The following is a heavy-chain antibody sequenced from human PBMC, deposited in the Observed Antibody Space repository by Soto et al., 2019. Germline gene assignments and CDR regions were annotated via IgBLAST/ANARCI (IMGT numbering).Heavy chain of an antibody. J-gene: IGHJ4*02. CDR3: AGDRRRGYSGYDYPLHY. Sequence: GASVKVSCKASGGTFSSYAISWVRQAPGQGLEWMGGIIPIFGTANYAQKFQGRVTITADESTSTAYMELSSLRSEDTAVYYCAGDRRRGYSGYDYPLHYWGQGTLVTVSS. CDR1: GGTFSSYA. CDR2: IIPIFGTA. V-gene: IGHV1-69*13. D-gene: IGHD5-12*01.